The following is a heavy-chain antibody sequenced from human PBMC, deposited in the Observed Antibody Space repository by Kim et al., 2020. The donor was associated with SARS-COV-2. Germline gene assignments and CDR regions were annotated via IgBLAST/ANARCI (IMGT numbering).Heavy chain of an antibody. CDR1: RFTFSDYW. J-gene: IGHJ1*01. V-gene: IGHV3-7*03. Sequence: GGSLRLSCVASRFTFSDYWMTWVRQAPGKGLESVATIRKDGTEKYYVGSVKGRFTISKDNAKNSLYLQMNNLRVEDTAIYYCARGQAGFWGQGNVVAV. CDR2: IRKDGTEK. D-gene: IGHD6-25*01. CDR3: ARGQAGF.